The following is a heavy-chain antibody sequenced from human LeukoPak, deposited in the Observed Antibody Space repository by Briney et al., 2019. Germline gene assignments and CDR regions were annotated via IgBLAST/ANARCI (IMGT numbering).Heavy chain of an antibody. CDR3: ARDGPIAAGYYYGMDV. V-gene: IGHV3-7*01. CDR1: GFTFSSYW. Sequence: GGSLRLSCAASGFTFSSYWMSWVRQAPGKGLEWVANIKQDGSEKYYVDSVKSRFTISRDNAKNSLYLQMNSLRAEDTAVYYCARDGPIAAGYYYGMDVWGQGTTVTVSS. J-gene: IGHJ6*02. D-gene: IGHD6-13*01. CDR2: IKQDGSEK.